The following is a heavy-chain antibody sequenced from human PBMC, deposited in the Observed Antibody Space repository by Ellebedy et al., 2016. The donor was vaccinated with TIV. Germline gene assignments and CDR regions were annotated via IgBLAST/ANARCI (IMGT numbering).Heavy chain of an antibody. J-gene: IGHJ3*02. V-gene: IGHV4-61*02. CDR2: IYSSGTT. CDR1: GGSISSGDYY. CDR3: ARGWQDDYSAIDAFDI. D-gene: IGHD4-11*01. Sequence: MPSETLSLTCTVSGGSISSGDYYWSWIRQPAGKGLEWVGRIYSSGTTKYNPSLKSRVIMSVDTSKNQSSLKLTSVTAADTAVYYCARGWQDDYSAIDAFDIWGQGTMVTVSP.